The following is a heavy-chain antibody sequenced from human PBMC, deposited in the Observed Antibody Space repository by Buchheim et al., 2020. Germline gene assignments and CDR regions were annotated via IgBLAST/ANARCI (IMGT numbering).Heavy chain of an antibody. J-gene: IGHJ4*02. CDR1: GGSISSGDYY. CDR2: IYYSGST. V-gene: IGHV4-30-4*01. Sequence: QVQLQESGPGLVKPSQTLSLTCTVSGGSISSGDYYWSWIRQPPGKGLEWIGYIYYSGSTYYHPSLKSRVTISVDTSQNQFSLKLSSVTAADTAVYYCARACDREGYDILTGSYFDYWGQGTL. CDR3: ARACDREGYDILTGSYFDY. D-gene: IGHD3-9*01.